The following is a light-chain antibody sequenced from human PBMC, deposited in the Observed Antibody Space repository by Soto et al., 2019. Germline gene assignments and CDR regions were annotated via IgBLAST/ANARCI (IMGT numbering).Light chain of an antibody. J-gene: IGKJ3*01. Sequence: DIVMTQSPDSLAVSLGERATINCKSSQSVLYSSNNKNYFAWYQQKPGQPPKLLFYWASTRESGVPDRFSGSRSGTDFTLTISGLQAEDVAVYYCQQYYGTPFTFGPGTKVELK. CDR1: QSVLYSSNNKNY. CDR3: QQYYGTPFT. V-gene: IGKV4-1*01. CDR2: WAS.